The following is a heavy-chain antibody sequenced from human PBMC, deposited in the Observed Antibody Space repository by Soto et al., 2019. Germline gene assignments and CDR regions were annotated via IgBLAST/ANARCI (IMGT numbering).Heavy chain of an antibody. D-gene: IGHD3-16*02. Sequence: ASVKVSCKASGYTFTSYAMHWVRQAPGQRLEWMGWINAGNGNTKYSQKFQGRVTITRDTSASTAYMELSSLRSEDTAVYYCAREGIMITFGGVIVKYFDYWGQGP. J-gene: IGHJ4*02. V-gene: IGHV1-3*01. CDR3: AREGIMITFGGVIVKYFDY. CDR1: GYTFTSYA. CDR2: INAGNGNT.